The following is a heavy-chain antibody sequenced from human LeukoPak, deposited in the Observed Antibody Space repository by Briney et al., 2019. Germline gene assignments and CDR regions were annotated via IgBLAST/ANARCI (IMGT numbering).Heavy chain of an antibody. CDR3: ARGSNRARLAN. J-gene: IGHJ4*02. Sequence: SETLSLTCAVSGESFSGYYWNWIRQPPGNGLEWIGEINPSGGTNYSPSLKSRDTISVDTSTNQFSLKVTSVTAADTAVYYCARGSNRARLANWGRGTQVTVSS. V-gene: IGHV4-34*01. CDR1: GESFSGYY. CDR2: INPSGGT. D-gene: IGHD3-16*01.